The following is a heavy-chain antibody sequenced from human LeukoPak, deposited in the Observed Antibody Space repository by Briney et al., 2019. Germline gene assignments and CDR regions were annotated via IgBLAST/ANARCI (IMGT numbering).Heavy chain of an antibody. CDR2: ISGSGGST. CDR1: GFTFSNYA. V-gene: IGHV3-23*01. Sequence: GGSLRLSCAASGFTFSNYAMTWVRQFPGKGLEWVSAISGSGGSTYYADSVKGRFTVSRDNSKNTLYLQLNSLRAEDTAVYYCAKDRGGSDYWGQGTLVTVSS. D-gene: IGHD1-26*01. CDR3: AKDRGGSDY. J-gene: IGHJ4*02.